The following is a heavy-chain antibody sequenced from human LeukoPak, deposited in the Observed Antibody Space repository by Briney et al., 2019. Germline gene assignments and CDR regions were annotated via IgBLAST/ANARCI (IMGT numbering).Heavy chain of an antibody. CDR1: GFTFSYYG. CDR2: ISYDGSNE. V-gene: IGHV3-30*03. D-gene: IGHD3-16*01. J-gene: IGHJ6*02. Sequence: GGSLRLSCAASGFTFSYYGMHWVRQAPGKGLEWVAVISYDGSNEYYADSVKGRFTISRDNSKNTVYLQMNSLRAEDTAVYYCARDRWPIAGENYYGMDVWGQGTTVTVSS. CDR3: ARDRWPIAGENYYGMDV.